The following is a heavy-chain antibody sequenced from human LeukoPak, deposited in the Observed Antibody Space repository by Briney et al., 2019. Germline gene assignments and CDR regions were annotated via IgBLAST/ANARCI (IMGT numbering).Heavy chain of an antibody. CDR1: GGSISSYC. CDR3: ARVGSSGWSNWFDP. CDR2: IYYSGST. J-gene: IGHJ5*02. V-gene: IGHV4-59*01. D-gene: IGHD6-19*01. Sequence: SETLSLTCTVSGGSISSYCWSWIRQPPGKGLEWIGYIYYSGSTKYNPSLKSRVTISVDRSKNQFSLKVRSVTAADTAVYYCARVGSSGWSNWFDPWGQGTLVTVSS.